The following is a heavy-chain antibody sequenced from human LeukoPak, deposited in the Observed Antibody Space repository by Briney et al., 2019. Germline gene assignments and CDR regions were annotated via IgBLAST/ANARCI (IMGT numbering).Heavy chain of an antibody. J-gene: IGHJ3*02. D-gene: IGHD3-9*01. CDR3: ARGYDIPTFAFDI. CDR2: SSSSSSYI. CDR1: GFTFSSYS. Sequence: GGSLRLSCAASGFTFSSYSMNWVRQAPGKGLEWVSSSSSSSSYIYYADSVKGRFTISRDNAKNSLYLQMNSLRAEDTAVYYCARGYDIPTFAFDIWGQGTMVTVSS. V-gene: IGHV3-21*01.